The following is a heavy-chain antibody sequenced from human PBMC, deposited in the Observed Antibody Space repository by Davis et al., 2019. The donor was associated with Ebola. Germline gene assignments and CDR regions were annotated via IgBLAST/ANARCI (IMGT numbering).Heavy chain of an antibody. J-gene: IGHJ6*02. V-gene: IGHV4-34*01. D-gene: IGHD6-6*01. CDR1: GGSFSNYF. CDR2: INHSGST. CDR3: ARVRLVRNYYYYGMDV. Sequence: SETLSLTCTVSGGSFSNYFWSWIRQPPGKGLEWIGEINHSGSTNYNPSLKSRVTISVDTSKNQFSLKLSSVTAADTAVYYCARVRLVRNYYYYGMDVWGQGTTVTVSS.